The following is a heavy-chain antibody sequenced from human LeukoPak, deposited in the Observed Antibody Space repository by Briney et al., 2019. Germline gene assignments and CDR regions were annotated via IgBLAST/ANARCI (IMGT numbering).Heavy chain of an antibody. CDR1: GFTFSSYS. J-gene: IGHJ4*02. CDR2: ISSSSSYI. D-gene: IGHD2-2*01. Sequence: GGSLRLSCAASGFTFSSYSMNWVRQAPGKGLEWVSSISSSSSYIYYADSVKGRFTISRDNAKNPLYLQMNSLRAEDTAVYYCARDCSSTSCPFDYWGQGTLVTVSS. V-gene: IGHV3-21*01. CDR3: ARDCSSTSCPFDY.